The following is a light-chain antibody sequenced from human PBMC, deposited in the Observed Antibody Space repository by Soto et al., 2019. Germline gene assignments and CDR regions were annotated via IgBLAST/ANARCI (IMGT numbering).Light chain of an antibody. CDR1: XXXLNSSNNKNY. V-gene: IGKV4-1*01. CDR3: QQHHSTPLT. Sequence: DIVMTQSPDSLAVSLXXXXXXXXXXXXXXLNSSNNKNYLAWYQQKPGQPPKLLIYWASTRESGVPDRFSGSGSGTDFTLTISNLQAEDVAVYYCQQHHSTPLTFGQGTRLEIK. J-gene: IGKJ5*01. CDR2: WAS.